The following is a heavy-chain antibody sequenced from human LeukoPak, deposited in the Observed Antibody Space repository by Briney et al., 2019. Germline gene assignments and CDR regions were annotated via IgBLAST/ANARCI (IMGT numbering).Heavy chain of an antibody. Sequence: GGSLRLSCAASGFTFSSYWMHWVRQAPGKGLEWVSGISWNSGSIGYADSVKGRFTISRDNAKNSLYLQMNSLRVEDTALYYCAKGQYSGSYGGTHYSDYWGQGTLVTVSS. V-gene: IGHV3-9*01. CDR3: AKGQYSGSYGGTHYSDY. CDR1: GFTFSSYW. D-gene: IGHD1-26*01. J-gene: IGHJ4*02. CDR2: ISWNSGSI.